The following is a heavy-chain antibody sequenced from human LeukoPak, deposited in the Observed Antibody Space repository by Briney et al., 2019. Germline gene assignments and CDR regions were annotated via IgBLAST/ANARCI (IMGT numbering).Heavy chain of an antibody. CDR2: IHHSGST. J-gene: IGHJ4*02. CDR3: ARYGHEFDS. V-gene: IGHV4-38-2*01. D-gene: IGHD4-17*01. CDR1: GYSINSGYY. Sequence: PSETLSLTCAVSGYSINSGYYWGCIRQPPGKGLECIGSIHHSGSTYYNPSLKSRVTISVDTAKNQFSLKLTSVTPADTAVYYCARYGHEFDSWGQGTLVTVSS.